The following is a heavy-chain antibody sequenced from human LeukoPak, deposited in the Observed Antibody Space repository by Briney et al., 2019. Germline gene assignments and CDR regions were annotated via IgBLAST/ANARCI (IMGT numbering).Heavy chain of an antibody. D-gene: IGHD3-22*01. Sequence: SWIRQHPGKGLEWIGYIYYSGSTYYNPSLKSRVTISVDTSKNQFSLKLSSVTAADTAVYYCARYNMVYDSSGAYYFDYWGQGTLVTVSS. CDR3: ARYNMVYDSSGAYYFDY. J-gene: IGHJ4*02. V-gene: IGHV4-31*02. CDR2: IYYSGST.